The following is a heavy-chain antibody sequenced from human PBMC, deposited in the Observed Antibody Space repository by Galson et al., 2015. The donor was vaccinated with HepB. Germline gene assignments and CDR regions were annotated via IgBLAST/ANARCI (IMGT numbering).Heavy chain of an antibody. CDR3: ASGSFGGVIGLGY. CDR2: INAGNGNT. J-gene: IGHJ4*02. Sequence: SVKVSCKASGYTFTSYAMHWVRQAPGQRLEWMGWINAGNGNTKYSQKFQGRVTITRDTSASTAYMDLSSLRSEDTAVYYCASGSFGGVIGLGYWGQGTLVTVSS. V-gene: IGHV1-3*01. D-gene: IGHD3-16*02. CDR1: GYTFTSYA.